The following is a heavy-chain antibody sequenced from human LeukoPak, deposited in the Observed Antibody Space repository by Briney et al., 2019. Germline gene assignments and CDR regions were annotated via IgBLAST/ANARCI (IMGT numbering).Heavy chain of an antibody. D-gene: IGHD4-17*01. J-gene: IGHJ4*02. CDR1: GGSISSYY. CDR2: INHSGST. Sequence: SETLSLTCTVSGGSISSYYWSWIRQPPGKGLEWIGEINHSGSTNYNPSLKSRVTISVDTSKNQFSLKLSSVTAADTAVYYCARGNYGDYNFDYWGQGTLVTVSS. CDR3: ARGNYGDYNFDY. V-gene: IGHV4-34*01.